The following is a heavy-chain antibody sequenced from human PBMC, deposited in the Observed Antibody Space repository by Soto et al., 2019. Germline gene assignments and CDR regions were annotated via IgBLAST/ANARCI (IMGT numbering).Heavy chain of an antibody. CDR1: GGSISSYY. CDR3: ARAGGFMVRDAFDI. J-gene: IGHJ3*02. V-gene: IGHV4-59*12. D-gene: IGHD3-10*01. Sequence: SETLSLTCTVSGGSISSYYWSWVRQPPGKGLEWIGYIYYSGSAYYNPSLKSRVTISVDTSKNQFSLKLSSVTAADTAVYYCARAGGFMVRDAFDIWGQGTMVTVSS. CDR2: IYYSGSA.